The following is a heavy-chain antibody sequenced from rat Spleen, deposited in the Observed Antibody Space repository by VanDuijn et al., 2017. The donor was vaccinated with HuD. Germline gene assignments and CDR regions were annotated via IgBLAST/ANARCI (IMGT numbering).Heavy chain of an antibody. CDR2: ITNASGRT. CDR3: ARGGFFSY. Sequence: EVQLVESGGGLVQPGGSLKLSCVASGFTFYNYWMTWIRQVPGKGLEWVASITNASGRTYYPDSVKGRFTISRVTAQNTLYLQMNRLRSEDTATYYCARGGFFSYWGQGVMVTVSS. D-gene: IGHD1-6*01. J-gene: IGHJ2*01. CDR1: GFTFYNYW. V-gene: IGHV5-31*01.